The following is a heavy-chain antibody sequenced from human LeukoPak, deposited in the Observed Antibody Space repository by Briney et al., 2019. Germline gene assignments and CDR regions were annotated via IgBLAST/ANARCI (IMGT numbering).Heavy chain of an antibody. CDR1: GGSFSGYY. CDR3: ARGRIAARPGRYFDL. CDR2: INHSGST. V-gene: IGHV4-34*01. D-gene: IGHD6-6*01. Sequence: SETLSLTCAVYGGSFSGYYWSWIRQPPGKGLEWIGEINHSGSTNYNPSLKSRVTISVDTPKNQFSLKLSSVTAADTAVYYCARGRIAARPGRYFDLWGRGTLVTVSS. J-gene: IGHJ2*01.